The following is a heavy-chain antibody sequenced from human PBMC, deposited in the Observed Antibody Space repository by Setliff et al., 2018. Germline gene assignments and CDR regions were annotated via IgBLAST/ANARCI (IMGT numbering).Heavy chain of an antibody. CDR2: VYLTGAT. CDR1: GTFISGSY. D-gene: IGHD3-22*01. V-gene: IGHV4-4*08. J-gene: IGHJ4*02. CDR3: ARNPASGAYYSSRPFHFDY. Sequence: KASETLSLTCSVSGTFISGSYWSWIRQPPGKGLEWIGYVYLTGATNYNPSLKSRVSISVDMSKNHFSLRLTSVTAADTAIYYCARNPASGAYYSSRPFHFDYWGQGALVTVSS.